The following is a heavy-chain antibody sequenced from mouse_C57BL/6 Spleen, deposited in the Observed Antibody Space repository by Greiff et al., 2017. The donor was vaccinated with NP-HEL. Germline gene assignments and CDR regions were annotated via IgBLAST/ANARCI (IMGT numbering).Heavy chain of an antibody. Sequence: QVQLQQSGAELVRPGTSVKVSCKASGYAFTNYLIEWVKQRPGQGLEWIGVINPGSGGTNYNEKFKGKATLTADKSSSTAYMQLSSLTSEDSAVYFCARWDDYSNYEAYWGQGTLVTVSA. CDR3: ARWDDYSNYEAY. V-gene: IGHV1-54*01. D-gene: IGHD2-5*01. J-gene: IGHJ3*01. CDR1: GYAFTNYL. CDR2: INPGSGGT.